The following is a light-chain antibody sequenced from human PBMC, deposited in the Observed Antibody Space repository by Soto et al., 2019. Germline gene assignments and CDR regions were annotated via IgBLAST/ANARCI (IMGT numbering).Light chain of an antibody. V-gene: IGLV2-14*01. CDR1: SSDVGGYNY. J-gene: IGLJ2*01. CDR2: DVS. Sequence: QSALTQPASVSGSPGQSITISCTGTSSDVGGYNYVSCYQQHPGKAPKLMIYDVSNRPSGVSNRFSGSKSGNTASLTISGLQAEDEADYYCSSYTSSSTLGVVFGGGTKVTVL. CDR3: SSYTSSSTLGVV.